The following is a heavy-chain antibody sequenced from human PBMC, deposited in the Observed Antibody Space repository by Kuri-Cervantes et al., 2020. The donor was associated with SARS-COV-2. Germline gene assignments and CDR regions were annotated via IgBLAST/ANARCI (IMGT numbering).Heavy chain of an antibody. V-gene: IGHV1-18*01. D-gene: IGHD1-14*01. Sequence: ASVKVSCKASGYTFTSYGISWVRQAPGQGLEWMGWISAYNGNTKYSQKFQGRVTITRDTSASTAYMELSSLRSEDTAVYYCGSLANPRLGIDYWGQGTLVTVSS. CDR3: GSLANPRLGIDY. CDR2: ISAYNGNT. J-gene: IGHJ4*02. CDR1: GYTFTSYG.